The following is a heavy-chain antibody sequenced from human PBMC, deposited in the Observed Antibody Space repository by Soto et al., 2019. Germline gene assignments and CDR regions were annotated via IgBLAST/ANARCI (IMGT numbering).Heavy chain of an antibody. CDR2: IRQDGTER. Sequence: PGGSLRLSCATSGFTFTDYCMNWVRQAPGKGLEWVASIRQDGTERSYVDSVKGRFTISRDNAKNSLYLQLHSLRAEDTAVYYCARDGVMPGLYFDLWGQGTLVTVSS. J-gene: IGHJ4*02. CDR1: GFTFTDYC. CDR3: ARDGVMPGLYFDL. D-gene: IGHD2-21*01. V-gene: IGHV3-7*01.